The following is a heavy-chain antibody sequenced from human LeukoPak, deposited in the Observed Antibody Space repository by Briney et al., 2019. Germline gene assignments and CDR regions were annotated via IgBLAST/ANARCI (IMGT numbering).Heavy chain of an antibody. J-gene: IGHJ4*02. D-gene: IGHD2-8*02. Sequence: GGSLRLSCAASGFTFSTFAMIWVRQPPGKGLEWVSSIFPSGGEIHYADSVRGRFTISRDNSKSTLSLQMNSLRAEDTAIYYCATYRRVLLPFESWGQGTLVTVSS. V-gene: IGHV3-23*01. CDR2: IFPSGGEI. CDR1: GFTFSTFA. CDR3: ATYRRVLLPFES.